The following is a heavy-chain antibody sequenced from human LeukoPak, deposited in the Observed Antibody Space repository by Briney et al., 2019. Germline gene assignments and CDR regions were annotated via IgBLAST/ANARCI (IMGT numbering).Heavy chain of an antibody. CDR1: GFTFSNAW. V-gene: IGHV3-15*01. CDR2: IKSKTDGGTT. J-gene: IGHJ4*02. D-gene: IGHD3-22*01. Sequence: PGGSLRLSCAASGFTFSNAWMSWVRQAPGKGLEWVGRIKSKTDGGTTDYAAPVKGRFTISRDDSKNTLYLQMNSLKTEDTAVYYCTTDPPYYHDSSGYYYDYFDYWGQGTLVTVSS. CDR3: TTDPPYYHDSSGYYYDYFDY.